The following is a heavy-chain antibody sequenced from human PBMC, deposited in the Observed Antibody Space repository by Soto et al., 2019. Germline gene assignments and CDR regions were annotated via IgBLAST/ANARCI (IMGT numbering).Heavy chain of an antibody. CDR1: GGSIGSYY. CDR2: IYYSGST. Sequence: SETLSLTCTVSGGSIGSYYWSWIRQPPGKGLEWIGYIYYSGSTNYNPSLKSRVTISVDTSKNQFSLKLSSVTAADTAVYYCARGIDAFDIWGQGTMVTVSS. V-gene: IGHV4-59*01. J-gene: IGHJ3*02. CDR3: ARGIDAFDI.